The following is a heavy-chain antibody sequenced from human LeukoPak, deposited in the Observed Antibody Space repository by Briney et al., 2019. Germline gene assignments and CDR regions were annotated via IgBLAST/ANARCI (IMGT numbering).Heavy chain of an antibody. Sequence: PGGSLRLSCAASGFTFSSYVMSWVRQAPGKGLEWVSSISNSGGSTYCADSVKGRFTISRDNSKNTLYLQMKNLRVEHTAVYYCAKGLHGGVGYGVDVWGQGTTVSVSS. CDR1: GFTFSSYV. V-gene: IGHV3-23*01. D-gene: IGHD3-16*01. CDR3: AKGLHGGVGYGVDV. J-gene: IGHJ6*02. CDR2: ISNSGGST.